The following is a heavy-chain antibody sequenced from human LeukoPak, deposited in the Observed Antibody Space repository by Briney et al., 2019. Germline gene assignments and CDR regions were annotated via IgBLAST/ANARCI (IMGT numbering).Heavy chain of an antibody. D-gene: IGHD5-24*01. Sequence: PGGSLRLSCAASGFTSSSYWMNWVRQAPGKGLEWVANIKQDGSEKYYVDSVKGRFTISRDNAKNSLYLQMSSLRAEDTAVYYCGMAMDVWGRGTTVTVSS. V-gene: IGHV3-7*05. J-gene: IGHJ6*02. CDR1: GFTSSSYW. CDR2: IKQDGSEK. CDR3: GMAMDV.